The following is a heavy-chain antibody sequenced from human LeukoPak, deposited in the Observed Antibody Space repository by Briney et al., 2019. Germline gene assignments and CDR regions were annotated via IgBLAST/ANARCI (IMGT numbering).Heavy chain of an antibody. CDR1: GGSISGHY. CDR3: AREPYYYDSSGYYPRGDFDY. D-gene: IGHD3-22*01. CDR2: IYYSGST. Sequence: PSETLSLTCTVSGGSISGHYWSWIRQPPGKGLEWIGYIYYSGSTNYNPSLKSRVTISVDTSKNQFSLKLSSVTAADTAVYYCAREPYYYDSSGYYPRGDFDYWGQGTLVTVSS. V-gene: IGHV4-59*11. J-gene: IGHJ4*02.